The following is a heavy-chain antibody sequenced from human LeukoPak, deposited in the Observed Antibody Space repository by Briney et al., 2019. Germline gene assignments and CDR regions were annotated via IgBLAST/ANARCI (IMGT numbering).Heavy chain of an antibody. V-gene: IGHV3-30-3*01. D-gene: IGHD6-13*01. J-gene: IGHJ4*02. CDR2: ISYDGSNK. CDR3: ARRGGSWDLVY. CDR1: GFTFSSYA. Sequence: PGRSLRLSCAASGFTFSSYAMHWVRQAPGKGLEWVAVISYDGSNKYHADSVKGRFTISRDNSKNTLYLQMNSLRAEDTAVYYCARRGGSWDLVYWGQGTLVTVSS.